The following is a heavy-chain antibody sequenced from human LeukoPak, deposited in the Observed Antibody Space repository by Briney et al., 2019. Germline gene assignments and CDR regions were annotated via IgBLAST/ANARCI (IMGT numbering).Heavy chain of an antibody. CDR3: ARLQVAGLMTHYYGMDV. CDR1: GYTFIGYY. J-gene: IGHJ6*02. Sequence: EASVRVSCKASGYTFIGYYMHWVRQAPGQGLEWMGWINPNSGVTDYVQKFQGRVTMTRDTSISTAYMELSSLRSEDTAVYYCARLQVAGLMTHYYGMDVWGQGTTVTVSS. CDR2: INPNSGVT. V-gene: IGHV1-2*02. D-gene: IGHD6-19*01.